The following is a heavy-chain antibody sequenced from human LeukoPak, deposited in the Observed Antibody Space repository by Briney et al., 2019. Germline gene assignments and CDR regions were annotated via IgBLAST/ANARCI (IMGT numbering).Heavy chain of an antibody. Sequence: TGGSLRLSCAASGFTFSSYDTHWVRQATGKGLEWVSAIGTAGDTYYPGSVKGRFTISRENAKNSLYLQMNSLRAGDTAVYYCARAGGNKKDYYYGMDVWGQGTTVTVSS. CDR2: IGTAGDT. D-gene: IGHD4-23*01. CDR1: GFTFSSYD. CDR3: ARAGGNKKDYYYGMDV. J-gene: IGHJ6*02. V-gene: IGHV3-13*01.